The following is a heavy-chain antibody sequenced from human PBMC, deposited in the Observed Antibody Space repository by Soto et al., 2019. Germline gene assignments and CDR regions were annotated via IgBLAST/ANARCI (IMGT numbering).Heavy chain of an antibody. CDR1: GGSISSYY. CDR3: ARDQGGPYGDYFDY. Sequence: SETLSLTCTVSGGSISSYYWSWIRQPPGKGLEWIEYIYYSGSTNYNPSLKSRVTISVDTSKNQFSLKLSSVTAADTAVYYCARDQGGPYGDYFDYWGQGTPVTVSS. V-gene: IGHV4-59*01. CDR2: IYYSGST. J-gene: IGHJ4*02. D-gene: IGHD4-17*01.